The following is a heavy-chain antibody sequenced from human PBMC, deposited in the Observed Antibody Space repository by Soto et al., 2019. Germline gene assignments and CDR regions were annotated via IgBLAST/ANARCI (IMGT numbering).Heavy chain of an antibody. Sequence: GGSLRLSCAISGFSVSSNYLSWVRQAPGKGLEWVSVHYSGGSTYYADSVQGRFTISRDKSNNTLSLQMNSLRAEDTAVYYCAKDLLHTYSYDSSGFFDYWGQGTLVTVSS. CDR3: AKDLLHTYSYDSSGFFDY. D-gene: IGHD3-22*01. CDR1: GFSVSSNY. CDR2: HYSGGST. V-gene: IGHV3-53*01. J-gene: IGHJ4*02.